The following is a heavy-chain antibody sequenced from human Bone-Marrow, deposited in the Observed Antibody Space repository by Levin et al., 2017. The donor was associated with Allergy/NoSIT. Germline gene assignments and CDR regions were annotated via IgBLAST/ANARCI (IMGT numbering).Heavy chain of an antibody. CDR1: GFTFSTYA. CDR2: ISNDGHNK. J-gene: IGHJ5*02. Sequence: PGGSLRLSCLASGFTFSTYAMHWVRQAPGKGLECVTFISNDGHNKYYADSVKGRFTISRDNSKNTLYLQMKNLRPDDTATYYCARDIGDQLAVSGYNWFDPWGQGIPVTVSS. V-gene: IGHV3-30*04. CDR3: ARDIGDQLAVSGYNWFDP. D-gene: IGHD6-19*01.